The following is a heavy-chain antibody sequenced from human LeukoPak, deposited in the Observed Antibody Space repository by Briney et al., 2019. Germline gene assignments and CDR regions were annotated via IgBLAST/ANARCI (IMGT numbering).Heavy chain of an antibody. J-gene: IGHJ4*02. D-gene: IGHD2-2*01. V-gene: IGHV3-23*01. CDR1: GFTFSSYA. CDR3: ARELREYQLQNPLDY. CDR2: ISGSGDST. Sequence: GGSLRLSCATSGFTFSSYAMSWVRQAPGKGLVWVSVISGSGDSTYYADSVKGRFTISRDNSKNTLYLQMNSLRAEDTAVYYCARELREYQLQNPLDYWGQGTLVTVSS.